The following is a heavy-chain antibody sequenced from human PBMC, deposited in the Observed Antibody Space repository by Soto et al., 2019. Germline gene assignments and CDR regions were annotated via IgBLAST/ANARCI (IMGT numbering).Heavy chain of an antibody. CDR2: ISDNGGTT. D-gene: IGHD6-6*01. Sequence: GGSLRLSCAASEFTFSNYAMSWVRQAPGKGLEWVSSISDNGGTTYYADSVKGRFTISRDNSKNTLYLQMNSLRAEDTAVYYCASGELGDAFDIWGQGTMVTVSS. CDR3: ASGELGDAFDI. J-gene: IGHJ3*02. V-gene: IGHV3-23*01. CDR1: EFTFSNYA.